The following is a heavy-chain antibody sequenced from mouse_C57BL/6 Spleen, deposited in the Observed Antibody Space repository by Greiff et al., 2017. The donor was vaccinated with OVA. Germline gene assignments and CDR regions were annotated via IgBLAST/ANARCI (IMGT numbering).Heavy chain of an antibody. CDR2: IWSGGST. D-gene: IGHD4-1*01. CDR1: GFSFTSYG. J-gene: IGHJ2*01. Sequence: QVQLKESGPGLVQPSQSLSITCTVSGFSFTSYGVHWVRQPPGKGLEWLGVIWSGGSTDYNAAFISRLSISKDNSKSQVFFKMNSLQADDTAIYYCAKNWPLTGGFDYWGQGTTLTVSS. CDR3: AKNWPLTGGFDY. V-gene: IGHV2-4*01.